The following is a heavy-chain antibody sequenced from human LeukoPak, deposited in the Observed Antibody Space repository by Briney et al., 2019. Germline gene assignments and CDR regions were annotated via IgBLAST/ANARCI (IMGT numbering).Heavy chain of an antibody. CDR1: GGTFSSYA. CDR3: ARSRRNYYDSSGYYYFDY. D-gene: IGHD3-22*01. Sequence: SVKVSCKASGGTFSSYAISWVRQAPGQGLEWMGGIIPIFGTANYAQKFQGRVTITADESTSTAYMELSSLRSEDTAVYYCARSRRNYYDSSGYYYFDYWGQGTLVTVSS. J-gene: IGHJ4*02. V-gene: IGHV1-69*13. CDR2: IIPIFGTA.